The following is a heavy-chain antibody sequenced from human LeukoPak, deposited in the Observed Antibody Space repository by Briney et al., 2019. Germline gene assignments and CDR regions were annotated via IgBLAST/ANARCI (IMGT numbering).Heavy chain of an antibody. CDR3: ARDQRSSGWPNYFDY. D-gene: IGHD6-19*01. CDR1: GFTFSSYS. Sequence: GGSLGLSCAAPGFTFSSYSMNWVRQAPGKGLEWVSSISSSSSYIYYADSVKGRFTISRDNAKNSLYLQMNSLRAEDTAVYYCARDQRSSGWPNYFDYWGQGTLVTVSS. CDR2: ISSSSSYI. V-gene: IGHV3-21*01. J-gene: IGHJ4*02.